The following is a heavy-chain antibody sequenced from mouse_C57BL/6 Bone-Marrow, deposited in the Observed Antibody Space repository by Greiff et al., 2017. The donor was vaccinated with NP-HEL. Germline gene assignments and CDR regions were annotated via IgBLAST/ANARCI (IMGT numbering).Heavy chain of an antibody. CDR2: FYPGSGSI. D-gene: IGHD2-3*01. V-gene: IGHV1-62-2*01. J-gene: IGHJ3*01. CDR3: ARHEDPWDGYYVNAWFAY. CDR1: GYTFTEYT. Sequence: QVQLQQSGAELVKPGASVKLSCKASGYTFTEYTIHWVKQRSGQGLEWIGWFYPGSGSIKYNEKFKDKATLTADKSSSTVYMELSRLTSEDSAVYFCARHEDPWDGYYVNAWFAYWGQGTLVTVSA.